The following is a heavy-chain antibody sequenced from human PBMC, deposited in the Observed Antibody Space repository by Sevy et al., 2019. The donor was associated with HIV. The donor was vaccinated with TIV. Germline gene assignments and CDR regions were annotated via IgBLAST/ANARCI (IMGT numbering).Heavy chain of an antibody. CDR1: GYGFTDYY. CDR2: INPNTGGT. D-gene: IGHD2-21*02. J-gene: IGHJ5*02. CDR3: AKATSYCGGDCYSGT. Sequence: ASGKVSCKASGYGFTDYYLHWVRQAPGQGLEWMGRINPNTGGTNSAERFQGRVTLTTDTSMSTAYMELSRLTFDDTAVYFCAKATSYCGGDCYSGTWGQGTLVTVSS. V-gene: IGHV1-2*06.